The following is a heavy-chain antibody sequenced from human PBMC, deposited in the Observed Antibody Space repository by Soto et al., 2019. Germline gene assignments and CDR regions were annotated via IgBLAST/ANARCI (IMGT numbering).Heavy chain of an antibody. CDR3: AREWLLTSAYYYSGMDV. V-gene: IGHV1-2*02. J-gene: IGHJ6*02. Sequence: QVQLVQSGAEVKKPGASVKVSCKASGYTFTGYYMHWVRQAPGQGLEWMGWINPNSGGTNYAQKFQGRVTMTRDTSISTAYMELSRLRSDDTAVYYCAREWLLTSAYYYSGMDVWGQGTTVTVSS. CDR2: INPNSGGT. CDR1: GYTFTGYY. D-gene: IGHD3-22*01.